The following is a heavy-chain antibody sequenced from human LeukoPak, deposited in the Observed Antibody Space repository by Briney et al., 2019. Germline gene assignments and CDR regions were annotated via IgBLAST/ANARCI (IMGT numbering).Heavy chain of an antibody. CDR3: ARALARGLYYFDH. V-gene: IGHV4-4*07. CDR2: VYSTGRT. Sequence: SETLSLTCSVSDSIGSYYWSWIRQPAGKGLEWIGRVYSTGRTSSNPSLQSRVTLSVDTSKNQFSLTLSSVTAADTAVYYCARALARGLYYFDHWGQGAQVIVSS. CDR1: DSIGSYY. D-gene: IGHD3-10*01. J-gene: IGHJ4*02.